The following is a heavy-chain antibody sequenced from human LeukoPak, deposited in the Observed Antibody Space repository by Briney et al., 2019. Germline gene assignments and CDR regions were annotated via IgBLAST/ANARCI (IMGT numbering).Heavy chain of an antibody. J-gene: IGHJ4*02. D-gene: IGHD3-22*01. Sequence: GGSLRLSCAASGFTFSSYGMHWVRQAPGKGLEWVAVIWYDGSNKYYADSVKGRFTISRDNSKNTLYLQMNSLRAKDTAVYYCARDHPYYYDSSGPSSFDYWGQGTLVTVSS. CDR3: ARDHPYYYDSSGPSSFDY. CDR1: GFTFSSYG. V-gene: IGHV3-33*01. CDR2: IWYDGSNK.